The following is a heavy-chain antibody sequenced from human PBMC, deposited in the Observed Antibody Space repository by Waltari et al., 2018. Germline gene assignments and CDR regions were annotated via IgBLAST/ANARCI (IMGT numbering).Heavy chain of an antibody. CDR3: ARDGRYSSGWFDAFDI. Sequence: QVQLVQPGAEVKKPGASVNVSCKASGSTFTINGICWVRQAPGQGLEGMGWISVYNGNTNYAQKLQGRVTKTTDTSTSTAYMELRSLRSDDTAVYYCARDGRYSSGWFDAFDIWGQGTMVTVSS. D-gene: IGHD6-19*01. CDR1: GSTFTING. J-gene: IGHJ3*02. CDR2: ISVYNGNT. V-gene: IGHV1-18*01.